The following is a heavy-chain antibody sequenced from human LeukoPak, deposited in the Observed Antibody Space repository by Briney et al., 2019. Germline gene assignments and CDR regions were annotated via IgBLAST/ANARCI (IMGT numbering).Heavy chain of an antibody. J-gene: IGHJ6*02. CDR1: GGTFSSYA. D-gene: IGHD6-19*01. CDR2: IIPIFGIA. V-gene: IGHV1-69*04. CDR3: ARDRSSGGPYYYYGMDV. Sequence: SVKVSCKASGGTFSSYAIGWVRQAPGQGLEWMGRIIPIFGIANYAQKFQGRVTITADKSTSTAYMELSSLRSEDTAVYYCARDRSSGGPYYYYGMDVWGQGTTVTVSS.